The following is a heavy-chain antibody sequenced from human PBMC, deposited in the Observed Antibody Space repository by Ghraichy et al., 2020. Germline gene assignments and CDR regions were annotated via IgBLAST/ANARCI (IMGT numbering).Heavy chain of an antibody. Sequence: GGSLRLSCAASGFTISSYGRHWVRQAPGKGLEWVAFIRYDGSNKYYADSEKGRFTFSSNNYKNTLYLQMNSLRAEDTAVYYCAKDDRYYDSSGYYYSVDYWGQGTMVTVSS. CDR2: IRYDGSNK. D-gene: IGHD3-22*01. J-gene: IGHJ4*02. CDR3: AKDDRYYDSSGYYYSVDY. CDR1: GFTISSYG. V-gene: IGHV3-30*02.